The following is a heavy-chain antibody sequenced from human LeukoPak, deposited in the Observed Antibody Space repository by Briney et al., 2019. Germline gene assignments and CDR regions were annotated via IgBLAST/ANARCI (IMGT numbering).Heavy chain of an antibody. V-gene: IGHV1-69*13. CDR3: ASLGGYYDIFTGSLTYYFDY. CDR2: IIPIFGTA. J-gene: IGHJ4*02. Sequence: SVKVSCKASGGTFSSYAISWVRQAPGQGLEWMGGIIPIFGTANYAQKFQGRVTITADESTSTAYMELSSLRSEDTAVYYCASLGGYYDIFTGSLTYYFDYWGQGTLVTVSS. CDR1: GGTFSSYA. D-gene: IGHD3-9*01.